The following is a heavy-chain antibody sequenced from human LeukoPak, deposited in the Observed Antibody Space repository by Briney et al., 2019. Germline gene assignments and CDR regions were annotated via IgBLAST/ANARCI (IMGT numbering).Heavy chain of an antibody. V-gene: IGHV1-18*01. Sequence: ASVKVSCKASGYTFTSYGISWVRQAPGQGLEWMGWISAYNGNTNYAQKLQGRVTMTTDTSTSTAYMELRSLRSDDTAVYYCARSKVLPGLKLWFGEIQPAFDIWGQGTMVTVSS. CDR3: ARSKVLPGLKLWFGEIQPAFDI. CDR2: ISAYNGNT. J-gene: IGHJ3*02. D-gene: IGHD3-10*01. CDR1: GYTFTSYG.